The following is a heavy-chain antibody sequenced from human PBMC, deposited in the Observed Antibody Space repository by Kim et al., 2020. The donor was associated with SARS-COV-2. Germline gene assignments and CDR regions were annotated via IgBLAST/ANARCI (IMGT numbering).Heavy chain of an antibody. D-gene: IGHD6-6*01. CDR3: ASASARGI. Sequence: SETLSLTCTVSGGSISSNYYSCSWQRPPTGLEWYGIVCNSCSTNNNPTPPLRITVSLDTSKNKTQLTLNLVTAAATAAYSCASASARGIWGQATQYTVSS. J-gene: IGHJ3*02. CDR2: VCNSCST. CDR1: GGSISSNY. V-gene: IGHV4-59*01.